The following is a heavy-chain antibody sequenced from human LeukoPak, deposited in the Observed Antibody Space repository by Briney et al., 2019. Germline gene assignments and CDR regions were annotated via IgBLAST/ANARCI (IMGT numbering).Heavy chain of an antibody. CDR1: GFTFSSYA. V-gene: IGHV3-64D*06. D-gene: IGHD3-9*01. CDR2: ISSNGGST. Sequence: GGSLRLSCSASGFTFSSYAMHWVRQAPGKGLEYVSAISSNGGSTYYADSVKGRFTISRDNSKNTLYLQMSSLRAEDTAVYYCVKDPRAYDILTGYYTNWGQGTLVTVSS. J-gene: IGHJ4*02. CDR3: VKDPRAYDILTGYYTN.